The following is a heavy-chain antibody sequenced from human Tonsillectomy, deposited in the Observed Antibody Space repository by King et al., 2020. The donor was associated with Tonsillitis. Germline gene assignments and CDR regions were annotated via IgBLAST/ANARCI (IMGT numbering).Heavy chain of an antibody. CDR3: ARDQGNLKGVYGIAV. D-gene: IGHD3-16*01. V-gene: IGHV1-69*09. CDR2: IIPIFGIA. CDR1: GGTFSSYA. Sequence: VQLVESGAEVKKPGSSVKVSCKASGGTFSSYAISWVRQAPGQGLEWMGRIIPIFGIAKCAQKFRGRVPISADKSTSTADMELSSLRAEDTAVYYCARDQGNLKGVYGIAVWGQGTTVTVSS. J-gene: IGHJ6*02.